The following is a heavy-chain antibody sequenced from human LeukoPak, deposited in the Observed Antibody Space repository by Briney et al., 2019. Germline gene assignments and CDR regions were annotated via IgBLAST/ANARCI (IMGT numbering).Heavy chain of an antibody. CDR3: ARKSDTAMET. CDR1: GYTFISYD. J-gene: IGHJ4*02. D-gene: IGHD5-18*01. V-gene: IGHV1-46*01. Sequence: GASVKVSCKASGYTFISYDINWVRQAPGQGLEWMGIINPSGGSTSYAQKFQGRVTMTRDMSTSTVYMELSSLRSEDTAVYYCARKSDTAMETWGQGTLVTVSS. CDR2: INPSGGST.